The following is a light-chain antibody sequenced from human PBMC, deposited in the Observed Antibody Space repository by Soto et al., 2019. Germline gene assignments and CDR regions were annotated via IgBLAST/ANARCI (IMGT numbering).Light chain of an antibody. V-gene: IGKV3-20*01. CDR1: QSVSSSY. J-gene: IGKJ2*01. CDR3: QQYGSSPRT. CDR2: GAS. Sequence: EIVLTQSPGTLSLSPGERATLSCRASQSVSSSYLAWYQQKPGQAPRLLIYGASSRATGIPDRFSDSGSGTDFTLTISRLEPEDLAVYYCQQYGSSPRTFGQGTKLAIK.